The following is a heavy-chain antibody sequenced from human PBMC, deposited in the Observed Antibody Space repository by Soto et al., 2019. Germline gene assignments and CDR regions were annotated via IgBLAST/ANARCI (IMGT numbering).Heavy chain of an antibody. CDR3: AKDLTAVASGGYGMDV. CDR2: ISYDGSNK. CDR1: GFTFSSYG. Sequence: PGGSLRLSCAASGFTFSSYGMHWVRQAPGKGLEWVAVISYDGSNKYYADSVKGRFTISRDNSKNTLYLQMNSLRAEDTAVYYCAKDLTAVASGGYGMDVWGQGTTVTVSS. V-gene: IGHV3-30*18. D-gene: IGHD6-19*01. J-gene: IGHJ6*02.